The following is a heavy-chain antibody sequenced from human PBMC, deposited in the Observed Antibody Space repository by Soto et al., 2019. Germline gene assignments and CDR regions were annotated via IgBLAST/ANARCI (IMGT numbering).Heavy chain of an antibody. CDR1: GGSISSSSYY. CDR3: ARQIMSTVTTYYYYGMDV. D-gene: IGHD4-4*01. Sequence: SETLSLTCTVSGGSISSSSYYWGWIRQPPGKGLEWIGSIYYSGSTYYNPSLKSRVTISVDTSKNQFSLKLSSVTAADTAVYYCARQIMSTVTTYYYYGMDVWGQGTTVTVSS. CDR2: IYYSGST. V-gene: IGHV4-39*01. J-gene: IGHJ6*02.